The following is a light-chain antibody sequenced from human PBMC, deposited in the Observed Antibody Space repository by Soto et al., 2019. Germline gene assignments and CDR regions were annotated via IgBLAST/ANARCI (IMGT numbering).Light chain of an antibody. CDR1: SSDIGGYNY. CDR3: SSYTNRDSVV. J-gene: IGLJ2*01. CDR2: EVS. V-gene: IGLV2-14*01. Sequence: QSALTQSASVSGSPGQSITISCTGTSSDIGGYNYVSWYQHYPGKAPKLIISEVSNRPSGVSDRFSGSKSGNTASLTISGLQADDEADYYCSSYTNRDSVVFGGGTRVTVL.